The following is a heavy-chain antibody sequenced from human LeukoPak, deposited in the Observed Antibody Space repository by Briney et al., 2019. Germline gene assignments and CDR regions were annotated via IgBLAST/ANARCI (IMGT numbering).Heavy chain of an antibody. CDR1: DGSIRSSSYN. V-gene: IGHV4-39*07. CDR3: ARDSLTMVRGVTPA. CDR2: IHYTGTT. J-gene: IGHJ5*02. Sequence: SETLSLTCTVSDGSIRSSSYNWGWIRQPPGKGLEWIGSIHYTGTTYYNPSLKSRVTISVDTSKNQFSLKLSSVTAADTAVYYCARDSLTMVRGVTPAWGQGTLVTVSS. D-gene: IGHD3-10*01.